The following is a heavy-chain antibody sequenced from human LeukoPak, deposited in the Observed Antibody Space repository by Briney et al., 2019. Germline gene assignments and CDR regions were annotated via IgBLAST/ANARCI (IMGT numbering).Heavy chain of an antibody. Sequence: SETLSLTCAVYGGSFSGYYWSWIRQPPGKGLEWIGEINHSGSTNYNPSLKSRVTISVDTSKNQFSLKLSSVTAADTAVYYCARVTSSSSFDYWGQGTLVTVSS. V-gene: IGHV4-34*01. D-gene: IGHD6-6*01. CDR1: GGSFSGYY. CDR3: ARVTSSSSFDY. J-gene: IGHJ4*02. CDR2: INHSGST.